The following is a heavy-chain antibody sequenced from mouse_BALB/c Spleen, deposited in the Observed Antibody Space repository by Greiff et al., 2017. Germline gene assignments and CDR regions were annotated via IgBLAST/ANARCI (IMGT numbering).Heavy chain of an antibody. J-gene: IGHJ2*01. V-gene: IGHV3-6*02. CDR1: GYSITSGYY. Sequence: EVKLQESGPGLVKPSQSLSLTCSVTGYSITSGYYWNWIRQFPGNKLEWMGYISYDGSNNYNPSLKNRISITRDTSKSQFFLKLNSVTTEDTATYYCAREDRYYFDYWGQGTTLTVSS. D-gene: IGHD2-14*01. CDR3: AREDRYYFDY. CDR2: ISYDGSN.